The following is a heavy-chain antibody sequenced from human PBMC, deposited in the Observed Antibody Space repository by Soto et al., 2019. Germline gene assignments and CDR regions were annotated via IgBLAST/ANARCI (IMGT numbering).Heavy chain of an antibody. CDR1: GGTFTSYY. V-gene: IGHV1-46*01. CDR2: INTSGGST. CDR3: ARAIPYCSGGSCYRTRFDP. J-gene: IGHJ5*02. D-gene: IGHD2-15*01. Sequence: GASVKVSFKASGGTFTSYYMLCVRQAPEPGPRWMGIINTSGGSTSYAQKFQGRATMTRDTSTRTVYMELSSMRSEDTAVYYCARAIPYCSGGSCYRTRFDPWGQGTLVTVSS.